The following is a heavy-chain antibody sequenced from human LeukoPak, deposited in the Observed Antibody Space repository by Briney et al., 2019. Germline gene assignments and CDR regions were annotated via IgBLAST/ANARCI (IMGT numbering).Heavy chain of an antibody. V-gene: IGHV1-24*01. D-gene: IGHD3-10*01. CDR1: GYTLTELS. Sequence: GASVKVSCKVSGYTLTELSMHWVRQAPGKGLEWMGGFDPEDGETIYAQKFQGRVTMTEDTSTDTAYMELSSLRSEDTAVYYCLITMVRGVIPPHFDYWGQGTLVTVSS. CDR3: LITMVRGVIPPHFDY. J-gene: IGHJ4*02. CDR2: FDPEDGET.